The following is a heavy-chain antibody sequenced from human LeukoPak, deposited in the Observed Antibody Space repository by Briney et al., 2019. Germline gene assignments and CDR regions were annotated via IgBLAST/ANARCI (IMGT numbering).Heavy chain of an antibody. CDR1: GFTLSDYY. CDR3: ARALAPYYGMDV. CDR2: ISSSSSYI. J-gene: IGHJ6*02. D-gene: IGHD5-12*01. V-gene: IGHV3-21*01. Sequence: GGSLRLSCAASGFTLSDYYMSWVRQAPGKGLEWVSSISSSSSYIYYADSVKGRFTISRDNAKNSLYLQMNSLRAEDTAVYYCARALAPYYGMDVWGQGTTVTVSS.